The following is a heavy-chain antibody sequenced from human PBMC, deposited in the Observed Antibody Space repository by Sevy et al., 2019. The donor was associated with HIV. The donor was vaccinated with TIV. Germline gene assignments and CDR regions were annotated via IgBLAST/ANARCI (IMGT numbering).Heavy chain of an antibody. Sequence: ASVKVSCKASGYTFTSYDINWVRQATGQGLEWMGWMNPNSGNTGYAQTFQGRVTITWNTSISTAYMELSSLRSEDTAVYYCARGGTIFGVVNTWGGLSTSDYYYYGMDVWGQGTTVTVSS. CDR2: MNPNSGNT. CDR3: ARGGTIFGVVNTWGGLSTSDYYYYGMDV. J-gene: IGHJ6*02. V-gene: IGHV1-8*03. CDR1: GYTFTSYD. D-gene: IGHD3-3*01.